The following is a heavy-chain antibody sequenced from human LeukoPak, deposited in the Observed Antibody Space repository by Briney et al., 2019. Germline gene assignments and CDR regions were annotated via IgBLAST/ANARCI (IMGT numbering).Heavy chain of an antibody. CDR3: ARGSRYSSGYDYIDQ. CDR1: GGSLSIGSDY. J-gene: IGHJ4*02. CDR2: SYSSGST. V-gene: IGHV4-61*02. D-gene: IGHD3-22*01. Sequence: PSETLSLTCTVSGGSLSIGSDYCSWIRQPAGKGLEWIGRSYSSGSTNYNPSRKSRVSLSVDTFQNQFTLRLGSVAAADTAVYYCARGSRYSSGYDYIDQWGQGTLVTVSS.